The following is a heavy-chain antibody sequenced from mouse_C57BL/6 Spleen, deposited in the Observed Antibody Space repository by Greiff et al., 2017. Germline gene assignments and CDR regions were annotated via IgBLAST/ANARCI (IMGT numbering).Heavy chain of an antibody. CDR1: GFTFTDYY. Sequence: EVQLQQSGPVLVKPGPSVKISCKASGFTFTDYYMHWVKQSHGKSLEWIGLVYPYNGGTSYNQKFKGKATLTVDTSSSTAYMELNSLTSEDSAVYYCSREFYDGYYEGWFAYWGQGTLVTVSA. CDR2: VYPYNGGT. CDR3: SREFYDGYYEGWFAY. V-gene: IGHV1-36*01. D-gene: IGHD2-3*01. J-gene: IGHJ3*01.